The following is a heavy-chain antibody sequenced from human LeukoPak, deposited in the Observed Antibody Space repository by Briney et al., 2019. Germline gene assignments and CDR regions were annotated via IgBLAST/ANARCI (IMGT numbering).Heavy chain of an antibody. CDR3: ARDSGWGGYYMPLGPDY. CDR2: ISSSTSYI. J-gene: IGHJ4*02. CDR1: GFTFSSYS. V-gene: IGHV3-21*01. Sequence: GGSLRLSCSASGFTFSSYSMNWVRQAPGKGLEWVSSISSSTSYIYYADSVKGRFTISRDNAKNSLYLQMNSLRAEDTAVYYCARDSGWGGYYMPLGPDYWGQGTLVTVSS. D-gene: IGHD3-3*01.